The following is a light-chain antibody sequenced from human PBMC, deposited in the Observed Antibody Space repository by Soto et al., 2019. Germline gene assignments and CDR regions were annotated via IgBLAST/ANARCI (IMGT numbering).Light chain of an antibody. J-gene: IGKJ2*01. CDR1: QSLLHSYGYNY. Sequence: DIVVTQSPLSLPVTTGEPASISCRSSQSLLHSYGYNYLDWYLQKPGQSPHLLIYLGSNRASGVPDRFSGSGSGTDFTLKISRVEAEDVGVYYCMQALQTPRTFGQGTKLEIK. V-gene: IGKV2-28*01. CDR2: LGS. CDR3: MQALQTPRT.